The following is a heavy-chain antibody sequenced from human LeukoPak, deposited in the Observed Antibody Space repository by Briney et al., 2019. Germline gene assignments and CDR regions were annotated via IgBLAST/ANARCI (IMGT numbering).Heavy chain of an antibody. J-gene: IGHJ4*02. CDR1: GGSISSYY. V-gene: IGHV4-59*12. Sequence: SETLSLTCTVSGGSISSYYWSWIRQTPGKGLEWIGYIYYSGSTNYNPSLKSRVTISVDTSKNQFSLKLSSVTAADTAVYYCASRGYRGYYDSSGYLNWGQGTLVTVSS. CDR3: ASRGYRGYYDSSGYLN. D-gene: IGHD3-22*01. CDR2: IYYSGST.